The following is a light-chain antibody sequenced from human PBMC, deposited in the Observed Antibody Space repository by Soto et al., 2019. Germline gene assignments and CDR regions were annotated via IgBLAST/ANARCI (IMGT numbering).Light chain of an antibody. CDR1: QSAATN. Sequence: EVVRTRSPATLSVYPGERATLSCRASQSAATNLAWYQQRPGQAPRLLISGASTRATGIPARFSGSGSGTEFTLTISSLQSEDFALSYCQQYHGWPSTFGGGTKEDI. CDR3: QQYHGWPST. CDR2: GAS. J-gene: IGKJ4*01. V-gene: IGKV3-15*01.